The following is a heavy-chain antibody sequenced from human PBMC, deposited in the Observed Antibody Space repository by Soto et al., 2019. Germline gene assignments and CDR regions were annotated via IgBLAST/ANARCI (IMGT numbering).Heavy chain of an antibody. D-gene: IGHD5-18*01. CDR1: GGSITNRY. CDR3: ARDYDVNTAVDYWYFDL. Sequence: QVQLQESGPRLVTPSETLTLTCSVSGGSITNRYWGWIRQPPGKGLEFIGRIYPSGRAHYNPSLQDRVTMSVDTSKNQFSLKVNSVTAADTAIYYCARDYDVNTAVDYWYFDLWGRGTLVTVSS. V-gene: IGHV4-4*07. J-gene: IGHJ2*01. CDR2: IYPSGRA.